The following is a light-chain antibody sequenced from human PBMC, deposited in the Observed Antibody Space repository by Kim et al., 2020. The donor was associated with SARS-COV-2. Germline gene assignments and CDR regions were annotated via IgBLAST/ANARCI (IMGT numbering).Light chain of an antibody. J-gene: IGKJ4*01. CDR1: QSVRGNY. Sequence: EIVLTQSPGTLSLSPGERATLSCRASQSVRGNYLAWFQQKPGQAPRLLIYGASSRATGIPDRFSGSGSGTDFTLTISRLEPEDFVVYYCQQYDSSPLTFGGGTKVDIK. CDR3: QQYDSSPLT. V-gene: IGKV3-20*01. CDR2: GAS.